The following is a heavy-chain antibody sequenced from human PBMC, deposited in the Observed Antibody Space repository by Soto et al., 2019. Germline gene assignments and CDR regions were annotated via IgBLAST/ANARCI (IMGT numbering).Heavy chain of an antibody. CDR3: AREPEKYSISWYYYYGMDV. V-gene: IGHV4-39*07. D-gene: IGHD6-13*01. Sequence: SETLSLTCTVSGGSISSSSYYWGWIRQPPGKGLEWIGSIYYSGSTYYNPSLKSRVTISVDTSKNQFSLKLSSVTAADTAVYYCAREPEKYSISWYYYYGMDVWGQGTTVTVSS. J-gene: IGHJ6*02. CDR2: IYYSGST. CDR1: GGSISSSSYY.